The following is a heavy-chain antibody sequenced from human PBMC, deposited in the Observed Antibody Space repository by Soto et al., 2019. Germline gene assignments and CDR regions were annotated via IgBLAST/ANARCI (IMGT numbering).Heavy chain of an antibody. V-gene: IGHV1-69*02. CDR2: IIPILGIA. CDR3: ARRSRQAVAGFDY. Sequence: SVKVSCKASGGTFSSYTISWVRQAPGQGLEWMGRIIPILGIANYAQKFQGRVTITADKSTSTAYMELSSLRSEDTAVYYCARRSRQAVAGFDYWGKGTLVTVSS. CDR1: GGTFSSYT. D-gene: IGHD6-19*01. J-gene: IGHJ4*02.